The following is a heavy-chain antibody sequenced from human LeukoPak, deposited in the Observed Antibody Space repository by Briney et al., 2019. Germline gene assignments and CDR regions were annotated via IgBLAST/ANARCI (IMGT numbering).Heavy chain of an antibody. D-gene: IGHD4-17*01. V-gene: IGHV3-23*01. CDR3: AKDKVDGDYEFDY. Sequence: GGSLRLSCAASGFTFSSYAMSWVRQARGKGLEWVSAISGSGGSTYYADSVKGRFTISRDNSKNTLYLQMNSLRAEDTAVYYCAKDKVDGDYEFDYWGQGTLVTASS. CDR2: ISGSGGST. CDR1: GFTFSSYA. J-gene: IGHJ4*02.